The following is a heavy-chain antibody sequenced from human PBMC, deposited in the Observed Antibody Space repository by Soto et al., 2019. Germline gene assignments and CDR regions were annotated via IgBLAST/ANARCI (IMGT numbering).Heavy chain of an antibody. CDR2: IIPIFGTA. V-gene: IGHV1-69*01. CDR1: GGTFSSYA. CDR3: ARRYGGNLNDAFDI. Sequence: QVQLVQSGAEVKKPGSSVKVSCKASGGTFSSYAISWVRQAPGQGLERMGGIIPIFGTANYAQKFQGRVTTTADESTSTAYMELSSLRSEDTAVYYCARRYGGNLNDAFDIWGQGTMVTVSS. D-gene: IGHD1-20*01. J-gene: IGHJ3*02.